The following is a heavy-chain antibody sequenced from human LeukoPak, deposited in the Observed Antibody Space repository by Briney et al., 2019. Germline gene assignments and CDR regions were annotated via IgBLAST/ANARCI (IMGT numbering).Heavy chain of an antibody. D-gene: IGHD1/OR15-1a*01. CDR3: AGATNYGMDV. V-gene: IGHV3-30-3*01. CDR2: ISYDGSNK. CDR1: GFTFSRYA. J-gene: IGHJ6*02. Sequence: GRSLRLSCAASGFTFSRYAMHWVRQAPGKGLEWVAVISYDGSNKYYADSVKGRFTISRDNSKNTLYLQMNSLRAEDTAVYYCAGATNYGMDVWGQGTTVTVSS.